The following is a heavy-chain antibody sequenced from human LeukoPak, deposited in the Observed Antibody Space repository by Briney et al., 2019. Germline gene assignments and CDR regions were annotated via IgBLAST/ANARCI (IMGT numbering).Heavy chain of an antibody. CDR1: GGSISSGDYY. J-gene: IGHJ5*02. CDR2: IYYSGST. V-gene: IGHV4-30-4*01. CDR3: ARRASSYDFWSGYYGGDNWFDP. Sequence: SSETLSLTCTVSGGSISSGDYYWSWIRQPPGKGLEWIGYIYYSGSTYYNPSLKSRVTISVDTSKNQFSLKLSSVTAADTAVYYCARRASSYDFWSGYYGGDNWFDPWGQGTLVTVSS. D-gene: IGHD3-3*01.